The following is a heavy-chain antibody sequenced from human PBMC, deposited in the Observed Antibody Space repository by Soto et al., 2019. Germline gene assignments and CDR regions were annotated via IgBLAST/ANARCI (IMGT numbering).Heavy chain of an antibody. Sequence: GGSLSLSCAASGFSFSSYAMSWVRPPQGKGLGWVSAMSGSRGSTYYAASGSGRSTTSRANTKNTLYLQRNSLGAEDTAVYYCAKGISGYSDGDAAGSYYYGTDVWGQGTTVTVS. CDR3: AKGISGYSDGDAAGSYYYGTDV. CDR2: MSGSRGST. V-gene: IGHV3-23*01. D-gene: IGHD5-18*01. J-gene: IGHJ6*02. CDR1: GFSFSSYA.